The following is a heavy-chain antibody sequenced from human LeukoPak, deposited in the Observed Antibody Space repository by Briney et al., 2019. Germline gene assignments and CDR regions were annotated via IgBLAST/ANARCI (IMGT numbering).Heavy chain of an antibody. J-gene: IGHJ4*02. CDR3: ARVRDSSGWYGGDY. CDR1: GGSVSSGSYY. CDR2: IYYSGST. Sequence: SETLSLTCTVSGGSVSSGSYYWSWIRQPPGKGLEWIGYIYYSGSTNYNPSLKSRVTISVDTSKNQFSLKLSSVTAADTAVYYCARVRDSSGWYGGDYWGQGTLVTVSS. D-gene: IGHD6-19*01. V-gene: IGHV4-61*01.